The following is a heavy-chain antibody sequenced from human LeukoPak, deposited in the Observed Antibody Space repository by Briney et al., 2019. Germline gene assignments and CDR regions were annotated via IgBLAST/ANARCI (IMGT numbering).Heavy chain of an antibody. V-gene: IGHV1-18*01. D-gene: IGHD6-13*01. CDR1: GYTFASYG. Sequence: GASVKVSCTASGYTFASYGIDWVRQAPGQGLEWMGWISGYNDDTYYAQNLQGRVTMTTDTSTSTAYMELRSLTSDDTALYYCARDTARTTTAGGPDYWGQGTLVTVSS. J-gene: IGHJ4*02. CDR3: ARDTARTTTAGGPDY. CDR2: ISGYNDDT.